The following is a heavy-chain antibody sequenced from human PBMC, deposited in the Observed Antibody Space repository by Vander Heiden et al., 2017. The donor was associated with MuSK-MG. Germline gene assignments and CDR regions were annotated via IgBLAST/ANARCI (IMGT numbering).Heavy chain of an antibody. Sequence: QVQLVESGGGLVTPGGSLRLACAASGFTFSDYYMTWICQDPWKWLEWVSYISKSGGTIYYADSVKGRFTISRDNAKKSLYLQMNSLRAEDTAVYYCARVVEVAGKVKCFHYWGQGTLVTVAS. CDR1: GFTFSDYY. CDR3: ARVVEVAGKVKCFHY. CDR2: ISKSGGTI. V-gene: IGHV3-11*01. D-gene: IGHD6-13*01. J-gene: IGHJ4*02.